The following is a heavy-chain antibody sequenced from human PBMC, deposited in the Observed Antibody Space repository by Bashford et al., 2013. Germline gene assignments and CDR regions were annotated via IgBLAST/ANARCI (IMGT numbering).Heavy chain of an antibody. Sequence: GGSLRLSCAASGFTFSSYSMNWVRQAPGKGLEWVSSISSSSSYIYYADSVKGRFTISRDNAKNSLYLQMNSLRAEDTAVYYCARAESSGWRYYYGMDVWGQGTTVTVSS. CDR3: ARAESSGWRYYYGMDV. V-gene: IGHV3-21*01. CDR2: ISSSSSYI. J-gene: IGHJ6*02. CDR1: GFTFSSYS. D-gene: IGHD6-19*01.